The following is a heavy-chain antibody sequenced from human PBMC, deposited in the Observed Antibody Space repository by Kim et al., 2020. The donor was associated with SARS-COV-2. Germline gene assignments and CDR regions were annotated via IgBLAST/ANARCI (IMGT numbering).Heavy chain of an antibody. Sequence: GGSLRLSCAASGFTFSSYWMHWVRQAPGKGLVWVSRINSDGSSTSYADSVKGRFTISRDNAKNTLYLQMNSLRAEDTAVYYCAREDYYDRGAFDIWGQGTMVTVSS. CDR2: INSDGSST. J-gene: IGHJ3*02. V-gene: IGHV3-74*01. CDR3: AREDYYDRGAFDI. D-gene: IGHD3-22*01. CDR1: GFTFSSYW.